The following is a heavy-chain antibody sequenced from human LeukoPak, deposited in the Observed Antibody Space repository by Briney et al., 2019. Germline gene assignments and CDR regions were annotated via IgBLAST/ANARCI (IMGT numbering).Heavy chain of an antibody. CDR1: GYTFTSYY. V-gene: IGHV1-46*01. CDR2: INPSGGST. Sequence: ASVKHSCKASGYTFTSYYMHWVRQAPGQGLEWMGIINPSGGSTSYAQKFQGRVTMTRDMSTSTVYMELSSLRSEDTAVYYCARAIAAAGTAFDIWGQGTMVTVSS. D-gene: IGHD6-13*01. J-gene: IGHJ3*02. CDR3: ARAIAAAGTAFDI.